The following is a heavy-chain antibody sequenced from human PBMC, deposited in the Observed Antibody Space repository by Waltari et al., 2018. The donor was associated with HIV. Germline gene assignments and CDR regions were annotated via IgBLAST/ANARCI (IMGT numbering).Heavy chain of an antibody. V-gene: IGHV3-11*01. CDR3: VRDNHDFWSGHYFDS. CDR1: AFTFSEYY. Sequence: QVQLVESGGGLVKPGGFLTLSCAASAFTFSEYYTSWIRQAPGKWLEWLSYISSSGGTTYYAESVRGRFTISRDSAKHSLFLQMNSLRAEDTAVYYCVRDNHDFWSGHYFDSWGQGTLVTVSS. J-gene: IGHJ4*02. CDR2: ISSSGGTT. D-gene: IGHD3-3*01.